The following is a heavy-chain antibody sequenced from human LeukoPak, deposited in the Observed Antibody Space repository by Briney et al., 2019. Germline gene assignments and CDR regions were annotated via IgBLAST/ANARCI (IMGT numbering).Heavy chain of an antibody. D-gene: IGHD5-24*01. CDR2: IHPSGST. Sequence: SETLSLTCTVSGGALTTGYYWTWIRLHPGKGLEWIGYIHPSGSTNYNQSLKSRVTMSLDTSQNQFTLELSSVTAADTAMYYCARGQDAFKTGYWGQGTLVTVSS. CDR3: ARGQDAFKTGY. J-gene: IGHJ4*02. CDR1: GGALTTGYY. V-gene: IGHV4-31*03.